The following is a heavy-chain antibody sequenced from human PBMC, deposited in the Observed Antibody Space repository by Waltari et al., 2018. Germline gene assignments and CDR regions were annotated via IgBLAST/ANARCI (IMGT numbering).Heavy chain of an antibody. CDR1: GYTFTDHI. J-gene: IGHJ4*02. V-gene: IGHV1-69-2*01. D-gene: IGHD3-3*01. CDR3: ARTSFMYESGYYTGLALDV. Sequence: EVHLVQSGAEVKKPGATVKISCKASGYTFTDHILNWVRQAPGKGLEWMGGVDPTDGAPNAAQKFQDRLTISADKSAATAYMELSSLRSEDTAIYYCARTSFMYESGYYTGLALDVWGRGVLVTVSS. CDR2: VDPTDGAP.